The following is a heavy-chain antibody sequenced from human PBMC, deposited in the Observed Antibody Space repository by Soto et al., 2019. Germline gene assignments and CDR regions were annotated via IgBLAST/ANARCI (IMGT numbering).Heavy chain of an antibody. V-gene: IGHV3-74*01. CDR3: VRGYNSAFDY. CDR2: LKSDGTST. J-gene: IGHJ4*02. D-gene: IGHD1-1*01. CDR1: GFTFSSYW. Sequence: GGSPRLSCAASGFTFSSYWMHWVRQAPGKGLVWVSRLKSDGTSTNYADSVKGRFTISRDNAKNTLYLQMSSLRAEDTAVYYCVRGYNSAFDYWGQGTLVTVSS.